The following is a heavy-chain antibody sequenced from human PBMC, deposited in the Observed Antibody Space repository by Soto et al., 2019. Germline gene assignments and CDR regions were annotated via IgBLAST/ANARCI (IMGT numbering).Heavy chain of an antibody. CDR3: ARGLPRVIGGSGSYYEY. V-gene: IGHV3-13*01. Sequence: LRLSCATSGFTFSTYDMHWVRQATGKRLEWVSAIGTAGDTYYPDSVKGRFTISRENAKKSLYLQMNSLRAGDTAVYYCARGLPRVIGGSGSYYEYWGHGTLVTVSS. CDR1: GFTFSTYD. D-gene: IGHD3-10*01. CDR2: IGTAGDT. J-gene: IGHJ4*01.